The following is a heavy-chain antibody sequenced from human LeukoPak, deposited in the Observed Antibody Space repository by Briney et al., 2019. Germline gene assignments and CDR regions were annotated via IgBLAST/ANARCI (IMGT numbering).Heavy chain of an antibody. V-gene: IGHV1-69*04. CDR3: ARVDPWPIVGATLRAFDI. CDR1: GGTFSSYA. J-gene: IGHJ3*02. D-gene: IGHD1-26*01. CDR2: IIPILGIA. Sequence: ASVKVSCKASGGTFSSYAISWVRQAPGQGLEWMGRIIPILGIANYAQKFQGRVTITADKSTSTAYMELSSLRSDDTAVYYCARVDPWPIVGATLRAFDIWGQGTMVTVSS.